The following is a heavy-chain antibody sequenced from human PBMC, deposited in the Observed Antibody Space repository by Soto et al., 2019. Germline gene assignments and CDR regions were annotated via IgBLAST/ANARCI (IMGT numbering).Heavy chain of an antibody. J-gene: IGHJ6*02. CDR2: IKQDGGQT. Sequence: EVQLVESGGGFVQPGGSLRLSCAASGFTFDSYWMTWVRQAPGKGLEWVAHIKQDGGQTYYVDSVKGRFTISRDNAKTSLYLQMNSLRAEDTSVYFCARGGNGYDNWSPYYYYGMDVWGQGTTVTVSS. CDR3: ARGGNGYDNWSPYYYYGMDV. V-gene: IGHV3-7*01. D-gene: IGHD5-12*01. CDR1: GFTFDSYW.